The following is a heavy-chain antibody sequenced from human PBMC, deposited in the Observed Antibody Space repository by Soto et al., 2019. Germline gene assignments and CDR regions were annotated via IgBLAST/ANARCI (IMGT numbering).Heavy chain of an antibody. CDR3: ARGLGYSSSRGWFDP. CDR1: GGSFSGYY. V-gene: IGHV4-34*01. J-gene: IGHJ5*02. CDR2: INHSGTT. D-gene: IGHD6-6*01. Sequence: QVQLQQWGAGLLKPSETLSLTCAVYGGSFSGYYWSWIRQPPGKGLEWIGEINHSGTTNYNPSLKSRVTISVDTSKNQFPLKLSSVTAADTAVYYCARGLGYSSSRGWFDPWGQGTLVIVSS.